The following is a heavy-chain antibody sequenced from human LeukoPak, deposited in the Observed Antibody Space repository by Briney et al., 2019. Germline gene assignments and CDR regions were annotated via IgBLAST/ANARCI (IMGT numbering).Heavy chain of an antibody. J-gene: IGHJ4*02. V-gene: IGHV4-4*07. D-gene: IGHD2-21*02. Sequence: SETLSLTCTVSGGSISNYYWSWIRQPAGKGLEWIGRISASGNTNYNPSLKSRVTMSVDTSMNLFALKLSSVTAADTAVYYCARQGVATAIDYWGQGTLVTASS. CDR1: GGSISNYY. CDR3: ARQGVATAIDY. CDR2: ISASGNT.